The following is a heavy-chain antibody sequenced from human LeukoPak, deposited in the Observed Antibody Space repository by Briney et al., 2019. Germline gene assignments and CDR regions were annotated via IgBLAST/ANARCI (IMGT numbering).Heavy chain of an antibody. CDR3: ARGGVTAASNDY. J-gene: IGHJ4*02. V-gene: IGHV1-8*01. D-gene: IGHD6-13*01. CDR2: MNPNSGNT. CDR1: GYTFTSYD. Sequence: ASVKVSCKASGYTFTSYDINWVRQATGQGLEWMGWMNPNSGNTGYAQKFQGRVTMTRNTSISTAYMELSSLRSEDTAVYYCARGGVTAASNDYWGQGTLVTVSS.